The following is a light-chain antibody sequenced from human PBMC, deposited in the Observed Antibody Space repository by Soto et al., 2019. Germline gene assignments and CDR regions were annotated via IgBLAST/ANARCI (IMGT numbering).Light chain of an antibody. J-gene: IGLJ1*01. CDR1: SSGVGSYNL. V-gene: IGLV2-23*01. CDR3: CSYAGSSTPYV. Sequence: QSVLTQPASVSGSPGQSITISCTGTSSGVGSYNLVSWYQQPPGKAPKLMIYEGSKRPSGVSNRFSGSKSGNTASLTISGLQAEDEADYYCCSYAGSSTPYVFGTGTKLTVL. CDR2: EGS.